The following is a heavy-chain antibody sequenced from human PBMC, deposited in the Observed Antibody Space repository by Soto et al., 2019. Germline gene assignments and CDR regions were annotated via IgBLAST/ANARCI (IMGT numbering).Heavy chain of an antibody. J-gene: IGHJ6*02. V-gene: IGHV3-21*01. Sequence: EVQLVESGGGLVKPGGSLRLSCAASGFTFSSYSMNWVRQAPGKGLEWVSSISSSSSYIYYADSVKGRFTISRDNAKNSLYLQMNSLIAEDTAVYYCARDSGYYSSGSYSDYYYYYGMDVWGQGTTVTVAS. D-gene: IGHD3-10*01. CDR2: ISSSSSYI. CDR3: ARDSGYYSSGSYSDYYYYYGMDV. CDR1: GFTFSSYS.